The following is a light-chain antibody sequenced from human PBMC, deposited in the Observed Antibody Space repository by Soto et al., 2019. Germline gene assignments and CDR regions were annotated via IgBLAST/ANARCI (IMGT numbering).Light chain of an antibody. CDR2: AAS. J-gene: IGKJ1*01. CDR1: QGISSY. V-gene: IGKV1-8*01. Sequence: AIRMTQSPSSLSASTGDRVTITCRASQGISSYLAWYQQKPGKAPKLLIYAASTLQSGVPSRFSGSGSGTDFTLTISCLQSEDFATSYCQQYYSYPSTFGQGTKVEIK. CDR3: QQYYSYPST.